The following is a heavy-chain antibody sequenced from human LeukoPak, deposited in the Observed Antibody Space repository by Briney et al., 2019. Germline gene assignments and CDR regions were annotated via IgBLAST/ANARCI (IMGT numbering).Heavy chain of an antibody. V-gene: IGHV3-21*01. CDR2: ITSSSSYI. Sequence: PGGSLRLSCAASGFTFSSYSMNWVRQAPGKGLEWVSSITSSSSYIYYADSVKGRFTISRDNAKNSLYLQMNSLRVEDTAVYYCARVGYDFWSGYYTGGYYYYYMDVWGKGTTVTVSS. CDR1: GFTFSSYS. D-gene: IGHD3-3*01. CDR3: ARVGYDFWSGYYTGGYYYYYMDV. J-gene: IGHJ6*03.